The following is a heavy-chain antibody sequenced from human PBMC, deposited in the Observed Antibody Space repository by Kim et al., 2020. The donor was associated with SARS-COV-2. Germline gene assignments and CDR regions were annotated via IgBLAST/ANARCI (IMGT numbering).Heavy chain of an antibody. CDR3: ARESSVEGATLNDY. D-gene: IGHD3-16*01. J-gene: IGHJ4*02. CDR1: GFTFSAYS. Sequence: GGSLRLSCAASGFTFSAYSMNWVRQAPGKGLEWLSYISGSKVIYEADSVKGRFTISRDNAKNSLYLQMDSLRDEDTAIYYCARESSVEGATLNDYWGQGTLVTVSS. CDR2: ISGSKVI. V-gene: IGHV3-48*02.